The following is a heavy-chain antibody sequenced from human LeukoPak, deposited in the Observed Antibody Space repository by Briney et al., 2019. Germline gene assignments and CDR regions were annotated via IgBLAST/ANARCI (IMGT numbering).Heavy chain of an antibody. D-gene: IGHD2-15*01. V-gene: IGHV5-51*01. Sequence: GESLQISCQGSGYSFSSYWIGWVRQMPGKGLEWMGIIYPGDSDTRYSPSFQGQVTISADESINTAYLRWSSLKASDTAMYYCARELYCSGGSCYHFDYWGQGTLVTVSS. J-gene: IGHJ4*02. CDR1: GYSFSSYW. CDR3: ARELYCSGGSCYHFDY. CDR2: IYPGDSDT.